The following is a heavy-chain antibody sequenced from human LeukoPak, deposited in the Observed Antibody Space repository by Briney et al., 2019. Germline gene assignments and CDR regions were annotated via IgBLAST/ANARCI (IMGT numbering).Heavy chain of an antibody. V-gene: IGHV3-23*01. Sequence: PGGSLRLSCAASGFTFSSYGMSWVRQAPGKGLEWVSAISGSGGSTYYADSVKGRFTISRDNSKNTLYLQMNSLKAEDTAVYYCAKDQNREEAYYYDSSGYPDYWGQGTLVTVSS. J-gene: IGHJ4*02. D-gene: IGHD3-22*01. CDR1: GFTFSSYG. CDR2: ISGSGGST. CDR3: AKDQNREEAYYYDSSGYPDY.